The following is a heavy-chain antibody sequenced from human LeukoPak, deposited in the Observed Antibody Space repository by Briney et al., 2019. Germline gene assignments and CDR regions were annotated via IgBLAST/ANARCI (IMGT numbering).Heavy chain of an antibody. CDR3: TTEGGNNWNYAAFDI. D-gene: IGHD1-7*01. V-gene: IGHV3-15*07. CDR1: GSTFSNAW. J-gene: IGHJ3*02. CDR2: IKSKTDGGTT. Sequence: GGSLRLSCAASGSTFSNAWMNWVRQAPGKGLEWVGRIKSKTDGGTTDYAAPVKGRFTISRDDSKNTLYLQMNSLKTEDTAVYYCTTEGGNNWNYAAFDIWGQGTMVTVSS.